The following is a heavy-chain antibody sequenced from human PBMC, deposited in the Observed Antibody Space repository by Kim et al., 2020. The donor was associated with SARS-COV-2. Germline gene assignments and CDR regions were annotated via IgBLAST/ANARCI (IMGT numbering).Heavy chain of an antibody. CDR3: ARDGRARDPLLWFGEQLRGDYGMDV. CDR1: GGTFSSYA. Sequence: SVKVSCKASGGTFSSYAISWVRQAPGQGLEWMGGIIPIFGTANYAQKFQGRVTITADESTSTAYMELSSLRSEDTAVYYCARDGRARDPLLWFGEQLRGDYGMDVWGQGTTVTVSS. CDR2: IIPIFGTA. V-gene: IGHV1-69*13. D-gene: IGHD3-10*01. J-gene: IGHJ6*02.